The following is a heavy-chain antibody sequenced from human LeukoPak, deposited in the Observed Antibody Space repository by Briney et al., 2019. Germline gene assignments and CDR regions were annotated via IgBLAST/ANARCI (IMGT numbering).Heavy chain of an antibody. V-gene: IGHV1-2*02. CDR3: ARDSSSWQHSPKWTFDP. CDR1: GYTFTGYY. CDR2: INPNSGGT. J-gene: IGHJ5*02. D-gene: IGHD6-13*01. Sequence: GASVKVSCKASGYTFTGYYMHWVRQAPGQGLEWMGWINPNSGGTNYAQKFQGRVTMTRDTSISTAYMELSRLRSDDTAVYYCARDSSSWQHSPKWTFDPWGQGTLVTVSS.